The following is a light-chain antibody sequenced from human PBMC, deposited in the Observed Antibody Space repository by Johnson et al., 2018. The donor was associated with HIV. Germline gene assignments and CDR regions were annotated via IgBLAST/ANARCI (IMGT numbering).Light chain of an antibody. Sequence: PVLTQPPSVSAAPGQKVIISCSGNISNIGNNYVSWYQRLPGTAPKLLIYDNDQRPSGIPDRFSGSKSGTSASLAITGLQAEDEADYYCQSYDNALSGSKVFGTGTEVTVL. J-gene: IGLJ1*01. CDR1: ISNIGNNY. V-gene: IGLV1-51*01. CDR2: DND. CDR3: QSYDNALSGSKV.